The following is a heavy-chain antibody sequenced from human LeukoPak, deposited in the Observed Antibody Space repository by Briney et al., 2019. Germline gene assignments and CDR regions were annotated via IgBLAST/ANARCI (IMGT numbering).Heavy chain of an antibody. CDR3: ARGCFNSSSWYVHYYYYGMDV. J-gene: IGHJ6*02. D-gene: IGHD6-13*01. CDR2: IYYSGST. Sequence: SETLSLTCTVSGGSISSGGYYWSWIRQHPGKGLEWIGYIYYSGSTYYNPSLKSRVTISVDTSKNQFSLKLSSVTAADTAVYYCARGCFNSSSWYVHYYYYGMDVWGQGTTVTVSS. CDR1: GGSISSGGYY. V-gene: IGHV4-31*03.